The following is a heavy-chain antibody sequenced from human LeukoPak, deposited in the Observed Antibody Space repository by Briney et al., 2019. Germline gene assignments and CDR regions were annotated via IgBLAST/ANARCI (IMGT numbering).Heavy chain of an antibody. CDR1: GFTFSSYA. D-gene: IGHD3-3*01. V-gene: IGHV3-30*04. Sequence: GGSLRLSCVASGFTFSSYAMHWVRQAPGKGLEWVAVISYDGSNKYYADSVKGRFTISRDNSKNTLYLQMNSLRAEDTAVYYCARESADTYYYYMDVWGKGTTVTVSS. CDR2: ISYDGSNK. J-gene: IGHJ6*03. CDR3: ARESADTYYYYMDV.